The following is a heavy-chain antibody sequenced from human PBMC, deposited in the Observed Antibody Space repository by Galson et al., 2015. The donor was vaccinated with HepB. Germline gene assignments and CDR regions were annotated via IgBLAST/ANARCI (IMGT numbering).Heavy chain of an antibody. CDR3: ARVLDYGGNYYYYGMDV. V-gene: IGHV1-18*04. Sequence: SVKVSCKASGYTFTSYGISWVRQAPGQGLEWMGWISAYNGNTNYAQKLQGRVTMTTDTSTSTAYMELRSLRSDDTAVYYCARVLDYGGNYYYYGMDVWGQGTTVTVSS. J-gene: IGHJ6*02. D-gene: IGHD4-23*01. CDR2: ISAYNGNT. CDR1: GYTFTSYG.